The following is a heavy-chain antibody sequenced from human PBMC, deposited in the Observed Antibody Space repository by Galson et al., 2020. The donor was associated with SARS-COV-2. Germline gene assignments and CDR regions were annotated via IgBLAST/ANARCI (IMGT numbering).Heavy chain of an antibody. Sequence: TGGSLRLSCVVSGFPFSSYEMNWVRQAPGKGLEWVSYISTTGTTIYYADSVKGRFTVSRDNAKNSVYLQMNSLRGEDTALYYCAREGPAYYDFWSGPYPRGFDFWGQGTMVTVSS. V-gene: IGHV3-48*03. CDR1: GFPFSSYE. D-gene: IGHD3-3*01. J-gene: IGHJ3*01. CDR3: AREGPAYYDFWSGPYPRGFDF. CDR2: ISTTGTTI.